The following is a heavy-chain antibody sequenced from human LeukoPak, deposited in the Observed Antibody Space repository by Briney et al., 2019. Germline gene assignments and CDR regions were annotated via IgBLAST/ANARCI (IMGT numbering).Heavy chain of an antibody. CDR1: GFTFCTYS. CDR3: ARDAMVRGVLIDY. Sequence: AGGSLRLSCAASGFTFCTYSMNWVRQAPGKGLEWVSSISSSSSYIYYADSVKGRFTISRDNAKNSLFLQMSSLRAEDTAVYYCARDAMVRGVLIDYWGQGTLVTVSS. V-gene: IGHV3-21*01. J-gene: IGHJ4*02. D-gene: IGHD3-10*01. CDR2: ISSSSSYI.